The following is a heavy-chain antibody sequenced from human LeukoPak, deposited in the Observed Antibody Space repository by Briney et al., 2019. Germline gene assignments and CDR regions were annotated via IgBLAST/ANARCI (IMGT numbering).Heavy chain of an antibody. CDR1: GYTLTKLS. CDR2: FDPEDGET. V-gene: IGHV1-24*01. J-gene: IGHJ4*02. D-gene: IGHD2-21*01. CDR3: ATGPPVFPYSGPHDY. Sequence: ASVKVSCKVSGYTLTKLSMHWVRQAPGKGLEWMGGFDPEDGETIYAQKFQGRVTMTEDTSTDTAYMELSSLRSEDTAVYYCATGPPVFPYSGPHDYWGQGTLVTVSS.